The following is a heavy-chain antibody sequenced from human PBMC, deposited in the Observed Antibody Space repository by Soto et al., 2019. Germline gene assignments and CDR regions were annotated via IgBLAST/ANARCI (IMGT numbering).Heavy chain of an antibody. D-gene: IGHD3-10*01. CDR3: ARLHYGSDSYYIAVNWFDP. CDR2: IHYSGST. CDR1: RGSIISTISY. Sequence: PSETLSLTCTVSRGSIISTISYWGWIRQPPGKGLEWIGSIHYSGSTYYNPSLKSRVTISVDTSKNQFSLKLSSVTAADTAVYSCARLHYGSDSYYIAVNWFDPWDQGTLVTVSS. J-gene: IGHJ5*02. V-gene: IGHV4-39*01.